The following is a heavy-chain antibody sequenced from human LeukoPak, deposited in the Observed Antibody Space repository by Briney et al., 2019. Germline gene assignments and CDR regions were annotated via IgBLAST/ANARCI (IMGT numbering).Heavy chain of an antibody. D-gene: IGHD6-19*01. CDR1: GFTVSSNY. CDR3: ARGPVSSSGFFGY. J-gene: IGHJ4*02. Sequence: GGSLRLSCAASGFTVSSNYMGWVRQAPGKGLEWVSYISSSGGTISYADSVKGRFTISRDNAKNSLYLQMNSLRAEDTAVYYCARGPVSSSGFFGYWGQGTLVTVSS. CDR2: ISSSGGTI. V-gene: IGHV3-11*01.